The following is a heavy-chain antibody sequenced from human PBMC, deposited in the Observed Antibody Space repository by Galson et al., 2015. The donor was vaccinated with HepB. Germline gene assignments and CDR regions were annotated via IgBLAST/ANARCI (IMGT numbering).Heavy chain of an antibody. CDR2: ISYGSHK. Sequence: SLRLSCAASGFIFSNYGTHWVRQAPGKGLEWVAAISYGSHKYHADSVRGRFTISRDNSKNTLYLQMNGLSADDTAVYYCARDPREQWLIPTFLFDSWGQGTLVTVSS. J-gene: IGHJ4*02. V-gene: IGHV3-30*03. CDR3: ARDPREQWLIPTFLFDS. CDR1: GFIFSNYG. D-gene: IGHD3-16*01.